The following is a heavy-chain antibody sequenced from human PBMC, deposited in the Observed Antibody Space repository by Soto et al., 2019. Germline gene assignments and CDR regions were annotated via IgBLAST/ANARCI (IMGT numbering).Heavy chain of an antibody. CDR1: GFSLSNARLR. J-gene: IGHJ4*02. D-gene: IGHD6-19*01. CDR3: GRSHCGYSSGWYCLPDDY. Sequence: QVTLKESGPVLVKPTETLTLTCTVSGFSLSNARLRVSWIRQPPGKALEWLAHIFSNDEKSYSTSLKSRLTITKDTSKSQMVLTMTNMDPVDTATYYCGRSHCGYSSGWYCLPDDYWGQGNLVTVSS. V-gene: IGHV2-26*01. CDR2: IFSNDEK.